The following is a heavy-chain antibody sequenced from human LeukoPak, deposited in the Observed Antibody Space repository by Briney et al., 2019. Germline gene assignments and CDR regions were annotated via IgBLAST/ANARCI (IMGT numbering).Heavy chain of an antibody. CDR2: IKQDGSEK. D-gene: IGHD6-13*01. Sequence: GGSLRLSCAASGFTFSSYAMSWVRQAPGKGLEWVANIKQDGSEKYYVDSVKGRFTISRDNAKNSLYLQMNSLRAEDTAVYYCAREAAAAGTEYYYYMDVWGKGTAVTVSS. V-gene: IGHV3-7*01. CDR1: GFTFSSYA. J-gene: IGHJ6*03. CDR3: AREAAAAGTEYYYYMDV.